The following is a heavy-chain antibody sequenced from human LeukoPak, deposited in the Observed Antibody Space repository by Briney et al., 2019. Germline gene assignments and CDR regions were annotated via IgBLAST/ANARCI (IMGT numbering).Heavy chain of an antibody. D-gene: IGHD6-13*01. J-gene: IGHJ4*02. Sequence: SETLSLTCTVSGDSINGYVWSWIRQPPGKGLEWIGSINYGGSTYYNPSLQSRITISVDTSKNQFSLKLSSVTATDTAVYYCARRRVAAAGNEFDYWGQGTPVTVSS. CDR3: ARRRVAAAGNEFDY. V-gene: IGHV4-59*05. CDR2: INYGGST. CDR1: GDSINGYV.